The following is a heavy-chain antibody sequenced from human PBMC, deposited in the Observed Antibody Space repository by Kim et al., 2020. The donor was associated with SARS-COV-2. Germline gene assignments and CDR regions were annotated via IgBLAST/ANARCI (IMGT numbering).Heavy chain of an antibody. D-gene: IGHD3-3*01. J-gene: IGHJ4*02. CDR3: ARQTYDFWTGYGDS. V-gene: IGHV4-39*01. Sequence: NPPLKSRLTISVDTSKNQFSLRLTSVNAADTAVYYCARQTYDFWTGYGDSWGQGTLVTVSS.